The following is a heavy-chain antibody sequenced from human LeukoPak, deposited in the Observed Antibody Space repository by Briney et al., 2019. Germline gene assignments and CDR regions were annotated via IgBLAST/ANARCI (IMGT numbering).Heavy chain of an antibody. CDR3: AGALHVVPAANDFDY. J-gene: IGHJ4*02. V-gene: IGHV1-2*02. Sequence: ASVKVSCKASGYTFTGYYMHWVRQAPGQGLEWMGWINPNSGGTNYAQKFQGRVTMTRDTSISTAYMELSRLRSDDTAVYYCAGALHVVPAANDFDYWGQGTLVTVSS. CDR1: GYTFTGYY. D-gene: IGHD2-2*01. CDR2: INPNSGGT.